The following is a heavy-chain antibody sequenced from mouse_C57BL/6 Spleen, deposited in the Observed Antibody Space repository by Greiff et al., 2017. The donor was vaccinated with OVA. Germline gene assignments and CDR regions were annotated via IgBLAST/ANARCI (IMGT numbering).Heavy chain of an antibody. CDR3: ARDGYTRDY. J-gene: IGHJ2*01. Sequence: EVQGVESGGGLVKPGGSLKLSCAASGFTFSSYAMSWVRQTPEKRLEWVATISDGGSYTYYPDNVKGRFTISRDNAKNNLYLQMSHLKSEDTAMYYCARDGYTRDYWGQGTTLTVSS. V-gene: IGHV5-4*01. D-gene: IGHD5-1-1*01. CDR1: GFTFSSYA. CDR2: ISDGGSYT.